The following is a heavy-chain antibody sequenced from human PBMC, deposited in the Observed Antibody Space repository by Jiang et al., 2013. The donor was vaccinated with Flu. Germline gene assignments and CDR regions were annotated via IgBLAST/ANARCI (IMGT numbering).Heavy chain of an antibody. CDR2: IYYSGST. D-gene: IGHD3-10*01. CDR3: ARSGYYGSSALFDY. J-gene: IGHJ4*02. Sequence: GPGLVKPSETLSLACTVSGYSISSGFYWGWIRQPPGKGLEWIGSIYYSGSTYYNPSLKSLFTISVDTSKNQFSLRLSSVTSADTALYYCARSGYYGSSALFDYWGQGTLVTVSS. CDR1: GYSISSGFY. V-gene: IGHV4-38-2*02.